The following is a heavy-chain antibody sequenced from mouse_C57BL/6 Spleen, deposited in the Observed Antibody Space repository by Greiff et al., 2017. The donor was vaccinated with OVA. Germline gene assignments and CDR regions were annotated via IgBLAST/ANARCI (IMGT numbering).Heavy chain of an antibody. Sequence: LQESGAELVKPGASVKISCKASGYAFSSYWMNWVKQRPGQGLEWIGQIYPGDGDTNYNGKFKGKATLTADKSSSTAYMQLSSLTSEDFAVYFCARGGDDYDERTWFAYWGQGTLVTVSA. J-gene: IGHJ3*01. CDR2: IYPGDGDT. D-gene: IGHD2-4*01. CDR1: GYAFSSYW. CDR3: ARGGDDYDERTWFAY. V-gene: IGHV1-80*01.